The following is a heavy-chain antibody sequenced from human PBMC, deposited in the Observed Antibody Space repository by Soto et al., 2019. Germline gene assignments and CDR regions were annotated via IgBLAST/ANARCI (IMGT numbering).Heavy chain of an antibody. CDR3: AKDRPLPPRAVASDIWFDP. Sequence: ASVKVSCKVSGYTLTELSRHWVRQAPGKGLEWMGGFDPEDGETIYAQKFQGRVTMTEDTSTDTAYMELSSLRSEDTAVYYCAKDRPLPPRAVASDIWFDPWGQGTVVTGSS. V-gene: IGHV1-24*01. CDR1: GYTLTELS. D-gene: IGHD6-19*01. J-gene: IGHJ5*02. CDR2: FDPEDGET.